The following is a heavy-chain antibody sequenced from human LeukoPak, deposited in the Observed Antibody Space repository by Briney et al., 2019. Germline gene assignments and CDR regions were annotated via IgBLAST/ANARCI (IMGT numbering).Heavy chain of an antibody. D-gene: IGHD6-6*01. V-gene: IGHV3-33*06. CDR1: GFTFSSYG. Sequence: GGSLRLSCAASGFTFSSYGMHWVRQAPGKGLEWVAVIWYDGSNKYYADSVKGRFTISRDNSKNTLYLQMNSLRAEDTAVYYCAKDSTAYIAARRHYKDVWGKGTTVTVSS. CDR2: IWYDGSNK. J-gene: IGHJ6*03. CDR3: AKDSTAYIAARRHYKDV.